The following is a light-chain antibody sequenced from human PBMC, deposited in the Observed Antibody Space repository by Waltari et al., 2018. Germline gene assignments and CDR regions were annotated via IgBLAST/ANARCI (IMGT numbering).Light chain of an antibody. CDR2: NDY. Sequence: SYELTQPPSVSVSPGQTARITCSGAALPKRYAYWYQQKPGQAPVLLIFNDYERPSAIPGRFSGSSSGTTVTLTISGVQAEDEADYYCQSTDSTVSYPVVFGGGTKLTVL. CDR3: QSTDSTVSYPVV. J-gene: IGLJ2*01. V-gene: IGLV3-25*03. CDR1: ALPKRY.